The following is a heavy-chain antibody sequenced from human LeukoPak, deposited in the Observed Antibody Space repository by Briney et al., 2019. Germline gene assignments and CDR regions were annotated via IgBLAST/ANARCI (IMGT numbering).Heavy chain of an antibody. CDR2: IYPGDSDT. V-gene: IGHV5-51*01. J-gene: IGHJ4*02. CDR1: GYSFTNYW. D-gene: IGHD3-22*01. CDR3: AKTYYYDSSGYSFDY. Sequence: HGESLKISCKGSGYSFTNYWIGWVRQMPGKGLEWMGIIYPGDSDTRYSPSFQGQVTISADKSISTAYLQWSSLKASDTAMYYCAKTYYYDSSGYSFDYWGQGTLVTVSS.